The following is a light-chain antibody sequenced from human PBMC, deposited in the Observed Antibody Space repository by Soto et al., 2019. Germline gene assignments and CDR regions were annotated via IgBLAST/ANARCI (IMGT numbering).Light chain of an antibody. CDR1: ISNIGGNS. V-gene: IGLV1-51*01. CDR2: DDN. CDR3: GSWDSSLSAYA. Sequence: QSVLTQPASVSAAPGQKVTISCSGSISNIGGNSVSWYQQLPGTAPKLLIYDDNKRPSGIPDRFSGSKSGTSATLGITGFQTGDEADYYCGSWDSSLSAYAFGTGTKVTV. J-gene: IGLJ1*01.